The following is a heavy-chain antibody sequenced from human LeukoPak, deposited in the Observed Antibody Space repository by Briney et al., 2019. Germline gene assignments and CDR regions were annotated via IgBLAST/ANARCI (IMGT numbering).Heavy chain of an antibody. J-gene: IGHJ4*02. CDR3: ARDYCSGGSCSGFDY. V-gene: IGHV3-30*02. CDR2: IRYDGSNK. Sequence: GGSLRLSCAASGFTFSSYGMHWVRQAPGKGLEWVAFIRYDGSNKYYADSVKGRFTISRDNAKNALYLQMNSLRAEDTAVYYCARDYCSGGSCSGFDYWGQGTLVTVSS. CDR1: GFTFSSYG. D-gene: IGHD2-15*01.